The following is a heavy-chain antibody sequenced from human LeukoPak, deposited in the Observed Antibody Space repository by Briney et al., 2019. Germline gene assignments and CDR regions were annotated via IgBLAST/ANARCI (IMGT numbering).Heavy chain of an antibody. J-gene: IGHJ4*02. Sequence: SSVKVSCKASGGTFSSYAISWVRQAPGQGLEWMGGIIPIFGTANYAQKFQGRVTITTDESTSTAYMKLSSLRSEDTAVYYCASLGDGFTTTDYWGQGTLVTVSP. D-gene: IGHD5-24*01. V-gene: IGHV1-69*05. CDR1: GGTFSSYA. CDR3: ASLGDGFTTTDY. CDR2: IIPIFGTA.